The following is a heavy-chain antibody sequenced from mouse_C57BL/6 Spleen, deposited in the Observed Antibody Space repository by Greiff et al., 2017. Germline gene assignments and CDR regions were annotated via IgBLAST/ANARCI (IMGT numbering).Heavy chain of an antibody. CDR3: ARFYDGYWCFDV. Sequence: VKLMESGAELVKPGASVKISCKASGYAFSSYWMNWVKQRPGKGLEWIGQIYPGDGDTYYNGKFKGKATLTADKSSSTAYMQLSSLTSEDSVVYCCARFYDGYWCFDVWGTGTTVTVSS. CDR1: GYAFSSYW. V-gene: IGHV1-80*01. CDR2: IYPGDGDT. J-gene: IGHJ1*03. D-gene: IGHD2-3*01.